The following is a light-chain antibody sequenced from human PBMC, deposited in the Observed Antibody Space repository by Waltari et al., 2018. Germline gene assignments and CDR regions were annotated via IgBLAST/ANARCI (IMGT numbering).Light chain of an antibody. CDR3: MQGTRWPYT. Sequence: VMTQSPVSLSVTLGQAAPISCKSSQSLVPVDGNTYLNWFHQRPGQSPRRLIYWVFNRDSGVPDRFSGSGSGTDFTLRISRVEAEDFGVYYCMQGTRWPYTFGQGTQLDIK. J-gene: IGKJ2*01. CDR2: WVF. V-gene: IGKV2-30*02. CDR1: QSLVPVDGNTY.